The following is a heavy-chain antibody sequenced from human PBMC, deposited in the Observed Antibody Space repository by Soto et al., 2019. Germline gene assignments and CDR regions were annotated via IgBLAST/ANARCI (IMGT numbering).Heavy chain of an antibody. J-gene: IGHJ3*02. CDR3: ARGGLRVVVTANDAFDI. D-gene: IGHD2-21*02. V-gene: IGHV1-69*01. CDR2: IIPIFGTA. Sequence: QVQLVQSGAEVKKPGSSVKVSCKASGGTYSSYAISWVRQAPGQGLEWMGGIIPIFGTANYAQKFQGRVTITADESTSTAYMELSSLRSEDTAVYYCARGGLRVVVTANDAFDIWGQGTMVTVSS. CDR1: GGTYSSYA.